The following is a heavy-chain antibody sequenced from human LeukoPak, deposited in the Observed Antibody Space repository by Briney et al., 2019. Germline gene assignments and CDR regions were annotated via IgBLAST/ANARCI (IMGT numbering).Heavy chain of an antibody. CDR1: GYTFTSYY. J-gene: IGHJ4*02. Sequence: ASVKVSCKASGYTFTSYYMHWVRQAPGQGLEWMGIINPSGGSTSYAQKFQGRVTMTRDVSTSTVYMGLSSLRSEDTAVYYCARDYRERYCTNGVCYTVGYFDYWGQGTLVTVSS. CDR2: INPSGGST. D-gene: IGHD2-8*01. CDR3: ARDYRERYCTNGVCYTVGYFDY. V-gene: IGHV1-46*01.